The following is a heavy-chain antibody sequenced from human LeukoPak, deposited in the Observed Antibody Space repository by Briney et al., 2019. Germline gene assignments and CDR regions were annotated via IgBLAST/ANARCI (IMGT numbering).Heavy chain of an antibody. J-gene: IGHJ3*02. CDR1: GYTFTSYY. CDR3: VGVRDAFDI. CDR2: MNPNSCNT. Sequence: SEKVSCKASGYTFTSYYTNWVRQATGQGLEWMGWMNPNSCNTGYAHKFQGRVTMTRNTSISTAYMELRSLRSKATAVYYCVGVRDAFDIWGEGTMVTVSS. V-gene: IGHV1-8*01. D-gene: IGHD2-2*01.